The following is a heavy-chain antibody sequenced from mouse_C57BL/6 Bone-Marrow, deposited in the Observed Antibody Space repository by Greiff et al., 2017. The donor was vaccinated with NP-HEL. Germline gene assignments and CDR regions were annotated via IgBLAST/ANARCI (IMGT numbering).Heavy chain of an antibody. CDR3: ARRGYYYGSSHWYFDV. CDR1: GYAFSSYW. V-gene: IGHV1-80*01. D-gene: IGHD1-1*01. CDR2: IYPGDGDT. Sequence: VQLQQSGAELVKPGASVKISCKASGYAFSSYWMNWVKQRPGKGLEWIGQIYPGDGDTNYNGKFKGKATLTADKSSSPAYMQLSSLTSEDSAVYFCARRGYYYGSSHWYFDVWGTGTTVTVSS. J-gene: IGHJ1*03.